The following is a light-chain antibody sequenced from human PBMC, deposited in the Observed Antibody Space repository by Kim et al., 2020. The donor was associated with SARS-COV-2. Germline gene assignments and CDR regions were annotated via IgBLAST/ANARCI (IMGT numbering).Light chain of an antibody. Sequence: DIQMTQSPSSLSASVGDRVTITCRASQGISNYLAWFQQKPGKAPKSLIYGASDLQSGVPPKFSGSGSGTDFTLTISSLQPDDFATYYCQQYSGYPLTFGGGTKVDIK. CDR3: QQYSGYPLT. CDR2: GAS. CDR1: QGISNY. V-gene: IGKV1-16*02. J-gene: IGKJ4*01.